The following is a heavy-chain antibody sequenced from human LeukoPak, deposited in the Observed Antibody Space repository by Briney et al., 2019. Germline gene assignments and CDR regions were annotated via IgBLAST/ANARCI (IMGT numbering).Heavy chain of an antibody. CDR3: QSRYLEWLLDY. D-gene: IGHD3-3*01. J-gene: IGHJ4*02. CDR2: IYSDGTT. Sequence: KPWETLSLTCSVFGASTTSYYWNWIRQAPGKGLEWIGYIYSDGTTSYSPSLRSRVTISIDTSRNQFSLKLSSVTAADTAVYYCQSRYLEWLLDYWGQGTLVTVSS. V-gene: IGHV4-4*09. CDR1: GASTTSYY.